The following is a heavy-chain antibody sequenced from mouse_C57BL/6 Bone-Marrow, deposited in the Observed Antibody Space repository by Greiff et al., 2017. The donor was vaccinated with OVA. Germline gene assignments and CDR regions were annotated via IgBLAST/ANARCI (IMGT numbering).Heavy chain of an antibody. V-gene: IGHV14-4*01. CDR2: IDPENGDT. Sequence: VQLKESGAELVRPGASVKLFCTASGFNIKDDYMHWVKQRPEQGLEWIGWIDPENGDTEYASKFQGKATITADTSSNTAYLQLSSLTSEDTAVYYCTTWGGAMDYWGQGTSVTVSS. J-gene: IGHJ4*01. CDR1: GFNIKDDY. CDR3: TTWGGAMDY.